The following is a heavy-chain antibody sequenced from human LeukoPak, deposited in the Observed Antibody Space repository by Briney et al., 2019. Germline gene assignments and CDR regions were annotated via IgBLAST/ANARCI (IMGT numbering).Heavy chain of an antibody. Sequence: GGSLRLSCAASGFTFSSYAMSWVRQAPGKGLEWVSAISGSGGATYYADSVKGRFTISRDNSKNTLYLQMNSLRAEDTAVFYCAKEGGRYYASSGNYWGQGALVTVSS. CDR1: GFTFSSYA. CDR2: ISGSGGAT. V-gene: IGHV3-23*01. D-gene: IGHD3-22*01. J-gene: IGHJ4*02. CDR3: AKEGGRYYASSGNY.